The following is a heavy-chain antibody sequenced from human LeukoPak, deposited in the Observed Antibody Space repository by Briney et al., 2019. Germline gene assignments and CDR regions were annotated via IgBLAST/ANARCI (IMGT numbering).Heavy chain of an antibody. CDR3: ARIAVAGTFDY. CDR1: GGSFSGYY. CDR2: IDWDDDK. Sequence: TLSLTCAVYGGSFSGYYWSWIRQPPGKALEWLARIDWDDDKYYSTSLKTRLTISKDTSKNQVVLTMTNMDPVDTATYYCARIAVAGTFDYWGQGTLVTVSS. J-gene: IGHJ4*02. V-gene: IGHV2-70*11. D-gene: IGHD6-19*01.